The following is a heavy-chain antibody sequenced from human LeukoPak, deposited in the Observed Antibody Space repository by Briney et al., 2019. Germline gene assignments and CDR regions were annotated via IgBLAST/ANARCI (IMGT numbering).Heavy chain of an antibody. V-gene: IGHV3-33*01. CDR2: IWHDGSNK. D-gene: IGHD2-8*01. CDR1: GFTFSTYG. CDR3: ARGGLYPDY. J-gene: IGHJ4*02. Sequence: GGSLRLSCAASGFTFSTYGMHWVRQAPGKGLDWVAFIWHDGSNKFYADSVKGRFTISRDNSKNTLYLQMDSLTAEDTAVYYCARGGLYPDYWGQGTLVTVSS.